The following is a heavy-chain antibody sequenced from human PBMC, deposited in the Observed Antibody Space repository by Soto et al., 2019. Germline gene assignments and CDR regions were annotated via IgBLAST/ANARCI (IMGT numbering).Heavy chain of an antibody. V-gene: IGHV1-69*19. CDR3: AREVQVHTPAFVY. CDR1: GGTFNTYA. Sequence: QVQLVQSGAEMKKPGSSVKVSCQSSGGTFNTYAMNWVRQAPGQGPEWMGDISPMFGAANYAPKFQGRVTITADESTGTSYMQLSSLTSEDTARYFCAREVQVHTPAFVYWGQGTLVTVSS. D-gene: IGHD3-10*01. CDR2: ISPMFGAA. J-gene: IGHJ4*02.